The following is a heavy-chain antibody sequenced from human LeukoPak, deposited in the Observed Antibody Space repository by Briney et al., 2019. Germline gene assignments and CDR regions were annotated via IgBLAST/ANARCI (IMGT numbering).Heavy chain of an antibody. V-gene: IGHV4-59*01. CDR3: ARGEVWFDP. Sequence: PSETLSLTCTVSGGSITSYYWSWIRQPPGKGLEWIAYIYYSGSINYNPSLKSRVTISVDTSRNQFSLRLISVTAADTAVYYCARGEVWFDPWGQGTLVTVSS. CDR2: IYYSGSI. CDR1: GGSITSYY. J-gene: IGHJ5*02.